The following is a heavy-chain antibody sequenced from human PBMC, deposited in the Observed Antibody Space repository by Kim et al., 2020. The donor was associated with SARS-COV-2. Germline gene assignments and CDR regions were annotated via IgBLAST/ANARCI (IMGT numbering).Heavy chain of an antibody. CDR1: GGSISSGGYY. J-gene: IGHJ3*02. V-gene: IGHV4-31*03. D-gene: IGHD2-8*02. CDR3: ARSRKDIVLVVYAMGAFDI. CDR2: IYDSGST. Sequence: SETLSLTCTVSGGSISSGGYYWRWIRQHPGKGLEWIGYIYDSGSTYYNPSLKSRVTIAVDTPKNQFSLKLSSVTAADTAVYYCARSRKDIVLVVYAMGAFDIWGQGTMVTVSS.